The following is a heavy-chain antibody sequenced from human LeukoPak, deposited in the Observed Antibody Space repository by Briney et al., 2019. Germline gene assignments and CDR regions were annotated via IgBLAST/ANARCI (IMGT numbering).Heavy chain of an antibody. CDR2: IYYSGST. CDR1: GGSISSGGYY. CDR3: AREGRYCGSDCYLYYYYGMDV. V-gene: IGHV4-31*03. Sequence: SETLSLTCTVSGGSISSGGYYWSWIRQHPGKGLEWIGYIYYSGSTYYNPSLKSRVTISVDTSKNQFSLKLSSVTAADTAVYYCAREGRYCGSDCYLYYYYGMDVWGQGTTVTVSS. J-gene: IGHJ6*02. D-gene: IGHD2-21*02.